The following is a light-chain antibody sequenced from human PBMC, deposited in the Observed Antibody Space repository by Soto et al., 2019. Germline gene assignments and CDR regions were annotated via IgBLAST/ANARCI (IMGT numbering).Light chain of an antibody. CDR3: QQLRA. Sequence: EIVMTQSPATLSLSPGERATLSCRASQSVSSSYLSWYQQKPGQTPRLLIFGASTRATGIPARFSGSGSGTDFTLTISSLQPEDFAVYYCQQLRAFGQGTKVEIK. CDR1: QSVSSSY. CDR2: GAS. J-gene: IGKJ1*01. V-gene: IGKV3D-7*01.